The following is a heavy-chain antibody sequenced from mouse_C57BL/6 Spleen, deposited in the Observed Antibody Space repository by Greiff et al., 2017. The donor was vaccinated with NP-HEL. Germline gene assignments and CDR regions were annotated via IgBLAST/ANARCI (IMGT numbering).Heavy chain of an antibody. V-gene: IGHV1-15*01. CDR1: GYTFTDYE. D-gene: IGHD2-2*01. J-gene: IGHJ3*01. CDR3: TRKGGYAWFAY. CDR2: IDPETGGT. Sequence: VQLQQSGAELVRPGASVTLSCKASGYTFTDYEMHWVKQTPVHGLEWIGAIDPETGGTAYNQKFKGKAILTADKSSSTAYMELRSLKSEDSAVYYCTRKGGYAWFAYWGQGTLVTVSA.